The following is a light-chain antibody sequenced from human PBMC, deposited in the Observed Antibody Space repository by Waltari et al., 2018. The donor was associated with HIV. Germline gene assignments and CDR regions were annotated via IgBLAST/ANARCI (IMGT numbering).Light chain of an antibody. CDR2: DVF. CDR1: KNDIVRYDY. J-gene: IGLJ1*01. Sequence: QSALTQPPSVSGSPGQSVVISCSGSKNDIVRYDYSSWFQQFPGKAPNLILFDVFKRPSGLSPRFSGSKSGNTASLTISGLQAEDEADYYCSSYTSSNTLPYVFGTGTKVTVL. V-gene: IGLV2-14*03. CDR3: SSYTSSNTLPYV.